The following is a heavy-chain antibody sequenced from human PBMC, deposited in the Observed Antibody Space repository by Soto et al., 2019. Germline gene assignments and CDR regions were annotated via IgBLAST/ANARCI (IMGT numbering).Heavy chain of an antibody. D-gene: IGHD3-9*01. CDR3: AKDGYLDTYYFDY. J-gene: IGHJ4*02. CDR2: ISYDGISK. V-gene: IGHV3-30-3*01. CDR1: GFTFSSYA. Sequence: GGSLRLSCAASGFTFSSYAMHWVRQAPGKGLEWVAVISYDGISKHYADSVKGRFSISRDDSENTLYVQMNSLRAEDTAVYYCAKDGYLDTYYFDYWGQGTLVTVSS.